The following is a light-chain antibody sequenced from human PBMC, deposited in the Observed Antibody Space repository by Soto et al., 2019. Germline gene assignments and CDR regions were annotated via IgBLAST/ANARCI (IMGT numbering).Light chain of an antibody. Sequence: QSVLTQPPSVSAAPGQMVTISCSGGSSNIGNHYVSWYQQLPGAVPKLLIYEDAKRPSGIPDRFSGSKSGTSATLGITGLQTGDEADYYCATSDSSLRAYVFGTGTKLTV. CDR1: SSNIGNHY. CDR3: ATSDSSLRAYV. J-gene: IGLJ1*01. CDR2: EDA. V-gene: IGLV1-51*01.